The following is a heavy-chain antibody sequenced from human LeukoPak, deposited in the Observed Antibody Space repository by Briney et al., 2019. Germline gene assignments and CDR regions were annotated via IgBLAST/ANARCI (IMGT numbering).Heavy chain of an antibody. CDR1: GFTVSNCW. D-gene: IGHD3-16*01. CDR2: MKPDGSEK. CDR3: ARSFDYVWGRD. V-gene: IGHV3-7*01. Sequence: GGSLRLSCAASGFTVSNCWVSWVRQAPGKGLEWVANMKPDGSEKNYVDSVKGRFTISRDNAKNSLYLQMNSLRAEDTAVYYCARSFDYVWGRDWGQGTLVTVSS. J-gene: IGHJ4*02.